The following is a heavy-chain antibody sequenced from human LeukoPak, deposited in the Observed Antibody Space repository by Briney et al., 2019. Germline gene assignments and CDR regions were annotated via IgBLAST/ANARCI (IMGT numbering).Heavy chain of an antibody. V-gene: IGHV4-39*01. CDR2: IYYSGST. CDR1: GGSISSSSYY. CDR3: ARPTITMVRGFDP. D-gene: IGHD3-10*01. J-gene: IGHJ5*02. Sequence: SETLSLTCTVSGGSISSSSYYWGWIRQPPGKGLEWIGSIYYSGSTYYNPSPKSRVTISVDTSKDQFSLKLSSVTAADTAVYYCARPTITMVRGFDPWGQGSLVTVSS.